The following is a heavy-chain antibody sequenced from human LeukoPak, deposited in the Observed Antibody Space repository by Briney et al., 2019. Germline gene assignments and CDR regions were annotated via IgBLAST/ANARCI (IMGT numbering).Heavy chain of an antibody. Sequence: GESLKISCKGSGYTFTTYWIAWVRQMPGKGLEWMGIIYPGDSDTSYSPSFQGQVTISADKSVSTAYLQWSRLKASDTAMYYCARGHCSSTSCSGDAFDIWGRGTMVTVSS. V-gene: IGHV5-51*01. CDR3: ARGHCSSTSCSGDAFDI. CDR1: GYTFTTYW. CDR2: IYPGDSDT. J-gene: IGHJ3*02. D-gene: IGHD2-2*01.